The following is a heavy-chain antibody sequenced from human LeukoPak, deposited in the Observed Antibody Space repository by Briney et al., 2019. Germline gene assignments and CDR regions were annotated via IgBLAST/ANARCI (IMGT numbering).Heavy chain of an antibody. V-gene: IGHV2-70*11. CDR2: IDWDDDK. CDR3: ARICSDRNGYYYRDY. D-gene: IGHD3-22*01. Sequence: SGPTLVNPTQTLTLTCTFSGFSLSTRGMCVSWIRQPPGKALEWLARIDWDDDKYYSTSLKTRLTISKDTSKNQVVLTMTNMEPVDTATYYCARICSDRNGYYYRDYWGQGTLVTVSS. CDR1: GFSLSTRGMC. J-gene: IGHJ4*02.